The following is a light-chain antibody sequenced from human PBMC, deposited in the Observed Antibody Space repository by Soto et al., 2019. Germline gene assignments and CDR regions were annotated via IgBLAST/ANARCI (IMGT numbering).Light chain of an antibody. CDR3: QQYGGVPFT. V-gene: IGKV3-20*01. CDR1: QSVTSNY. Sequence: EVVLTQSPGTLSLSPGEGATLSCRASQSVTSNYVAWYQQKPGQAPSLLIYGASTRATGIPDMFSGSGSGTYFPLTISRLEPEYCGVFYCQQYGGVPFTFGPGTKVDIK. J-gene: IGKJ3*01. CDR2: GAS.